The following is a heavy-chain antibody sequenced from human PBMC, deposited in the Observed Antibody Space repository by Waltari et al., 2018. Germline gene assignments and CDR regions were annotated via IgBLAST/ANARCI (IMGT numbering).Heavy chain of an antibody. CDR2: INPGDSDT. Sequence: VQLVQSGAEVKKPGESLRISCRDSGYGFDSYWIAWVRQRPGKGLEGVGVINPGDSDTRYNPSFQGQVTISADKSVPTVYLQWSSLKTSDSGIYYCARRFMTGEGLTLNWLDPWGQGTLVTVSS. J-gene: IGHJ5*02. D-gene: IGHD3-16*01. CDR3: ARRFMTGEGLTLNWLDP. V-gene: IGHV5-51*01. CDR1: GYGFDSYW.